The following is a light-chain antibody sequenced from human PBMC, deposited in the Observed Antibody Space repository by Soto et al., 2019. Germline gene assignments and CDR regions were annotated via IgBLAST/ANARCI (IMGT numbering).Light chain of an antibody. CDR3: SSYSDSASDV. J-gene: IGLJ1*01. V-gene: IGLV2-14*03. CDR2: DVS. CDR1: SSDVGAFNF. Sequence: QSALTQPASVSGSPGQSITISCTGTSSDVGAFNFVSWYQQHPGKAPKLMIYDVSNRPSGVSSRFSGSKYCNTASLTISGLQAEDEADYYCSSYSDSASDVFGTGTKLTVL.